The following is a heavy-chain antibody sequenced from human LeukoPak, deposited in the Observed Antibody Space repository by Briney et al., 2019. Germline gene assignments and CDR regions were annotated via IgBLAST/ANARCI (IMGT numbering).Heavy chain of an antibody. CDR2: ICANNGNT. CDR1: GYTFTSYG. D-gene: IGHD3-22*01. V-gene: IGHV1-18*01. CDR3: ARDLKYYYDNSGYYSSAYYFDY. Sequence: ASVKVSCKASGYTFTSYGISWVRQAPGQGLEWIGWICANNGNTNYAQKLQGRVTMTTDTSTSTAYMELRSLRSDDTAVYYCARDLKYYYDNSGYYSSAYYFDYWGQGTLVTVSS. J-gene: IGHJ4*02.